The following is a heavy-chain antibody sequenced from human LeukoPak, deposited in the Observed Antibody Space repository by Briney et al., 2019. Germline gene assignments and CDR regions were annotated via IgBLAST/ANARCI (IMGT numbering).Heavy chain of an antibody. Sequence: GGSLRLSCAASGFTFSTYSMNWVRQAPGKGLECVSYVTTTGDPVYYTDSVKGRFTISRDNAKNSLFLQMTSLRDEDTAVYYCARLVIDSPSSYYMDVWGNGTTVTVSS. CDR3: ARLVIDSPSSYYMDV. D-gene: IGHD2-21*01. V-gene: IGHV3-48*02. CDR2: VTTTGDPV. J-gene: IGHJ6*03. CDR1: GFTFSTYS.